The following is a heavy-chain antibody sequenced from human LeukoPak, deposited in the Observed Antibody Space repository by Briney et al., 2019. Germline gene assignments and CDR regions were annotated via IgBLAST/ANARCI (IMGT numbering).Heavy chain of an antibody. CDR2: IYSSGST. Sequence: PSETLSLACTVSGGSISGYYWSWIRQPPGMGLEWIGYIYSSGSTNYNPSLKTRVTISIDTSANQFSLKLTSVTAADTAVYYCARHGDGYYGWNYFDYWGQGTLVTVSS. V-gene: IGHV4-59*08. J-gene: IGHJ4*02. CDR1: GGSISGYY. D-gene: IGHD2-21*01. CDR3: ARHGDGYYGWNYFDY.